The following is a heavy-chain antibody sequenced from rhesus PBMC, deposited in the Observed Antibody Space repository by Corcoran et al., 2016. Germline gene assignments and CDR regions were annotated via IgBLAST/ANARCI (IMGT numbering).Heavy chain of an antibody. D-gene: IGHD6-31*01. V-gene: IGHV4-173*01. CDR3: ARQNSGWYYFDY. CDR2: ISGSGGST. J-gene: IGHJ4*01. Sequence: QLQLQESGPGLVKPSETLSLTCAVPGGSISSNWWRWLRQPPGKGLEWIGRISGSGGSTSYNPSLKSRVTISTDTSKNQFSLKLSSVTAADTAVYYCARQNSGWYYFDYWGQGVLVTVSS. CDR1: GGSISSNW.